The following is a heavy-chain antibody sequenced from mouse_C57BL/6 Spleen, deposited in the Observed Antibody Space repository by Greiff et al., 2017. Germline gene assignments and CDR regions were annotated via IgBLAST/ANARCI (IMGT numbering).Heavy chain of an antibody. J-gene: IGHJ2*01. CDR3: AIYFGYYFDY. Sequence: VQLQQSGAELVKPGASVKMSCKASGYTFTTYPMEWMKQNPGKSLEWIGNFHPYDDDTNYNEKFKGKATLTVDKSSSTVYLELSRLTADNSAVYCGAIYFGYYFDYWGQGTTLTVSS. CDR2: FHPYDDDT. D-gene: IGHD2-1*01. V-gene: IGHV1-47*01. CDR1: GYTFTTYP.